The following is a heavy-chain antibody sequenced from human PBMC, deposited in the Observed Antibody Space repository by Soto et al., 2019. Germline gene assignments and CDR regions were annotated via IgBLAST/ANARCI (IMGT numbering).Heavy chain of an antibody. D-gene: IGHD3-10*01. CDR1: GGSISSSSYY. CDR3: ARHFSGSGSSDY. J-gene: IGHJ4*02. Sequence: QLQLQESGPGLVKPSETLSLTCTVSGGSISSSSYYWGWIRQPPGKGLEWIGSSYYSGSTYYNPSLKSRVTISVDTSKNQFSLKLSSVTAADTAVYYCARHFSGSGSSDYWGQGTLVTVSS. V-gene: IGHV4-39*01. CDR2: SYYSGST.